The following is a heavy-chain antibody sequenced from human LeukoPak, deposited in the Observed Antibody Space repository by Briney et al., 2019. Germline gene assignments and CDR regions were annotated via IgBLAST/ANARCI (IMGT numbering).Heavy chain of an antibody. V-gene: IGHV1-69*04. CDR2: LIPIIGIP. CDR3: SSRPEEAAPDY. CDR1: GGTFSSYA. J-gene: IGHJ4*02. Sequence: SVKVSCKASGGTFSSYAISWVRQAPGQGLEWMGTLIPIIGIPNYAQKFQGRVTITADKSTTTAFMELSGLTSEDTAVYYCSSRPEEAAPDYWGQGTLVTVSA. D-gene: IGHD1-14*01.